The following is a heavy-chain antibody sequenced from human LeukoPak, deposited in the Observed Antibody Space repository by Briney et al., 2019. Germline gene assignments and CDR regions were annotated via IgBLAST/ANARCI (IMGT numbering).Heavy chain of an antibody. Sequence: SVPLSLPCTVSGDPNSRFHGLWLRQPAGRARVWLGRFYSSGSPNYHPCLKSRVTMSVDTTKNQFSLKLSSVTAADTAIYYCANLVGGYCSGTNCHDGFDIWGEGTMVTVSS. V-gene: IGHV4-4*07. CDR1: GDPNSRFH. D-gene: IGHD2-2*01. CDR2: FYSSGSP. J-gene: IGHJ3*02. CDR3: ANLVGGYCSGTNCHDGFDI.